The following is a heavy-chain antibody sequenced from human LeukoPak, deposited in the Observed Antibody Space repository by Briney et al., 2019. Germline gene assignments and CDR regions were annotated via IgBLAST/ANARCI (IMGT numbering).Heavy chain of an antibody. CDR3: ARDKGDYDTSGSLFVF. J-gene: IGHJ4*02. D-gene: IGHD3-22*01. Sequence: GGSLRLSCAASGFTFSRYWMSWVRQFPRKGLEWVANIKQDGSEKYYVDSVKGRFTISRDNAKNSLYLQMNSLRAEDTAVYYCARDKGDYDTSGSLFVFGGQGTLVAVSS. CDR2: IKQDGSEK. V-gene: IGHV3-7*03. CDR1: GFTFSRYW.